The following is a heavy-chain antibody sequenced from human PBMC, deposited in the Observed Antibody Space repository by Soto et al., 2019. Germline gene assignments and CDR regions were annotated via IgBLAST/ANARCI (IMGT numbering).Heavy chain of an antibody. Sequence: ASVKVSCKASGGTFSSYAISWVRQAPGQGLEWMGGIIPIFGTANYAQKFQGRVTITADESTSTAYMELSSLRSEDTAVYYCAREPEQQTSGSVDHWGQGTLVTVSS. D-gene: IGHD6-13*01. CDR3: AREPEQQTSGSVDH. J-gene: IGHJ4*02. V-gene: IGHV1-69*13. CDR2: IIPIFGTA. CDR1: GGTFSSYA.